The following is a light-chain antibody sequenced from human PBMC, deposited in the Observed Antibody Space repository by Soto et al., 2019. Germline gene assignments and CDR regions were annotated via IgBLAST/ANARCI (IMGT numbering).Light chain of an antibody. Sequence: QSVLTQPRSVSGSPGQSVTISPTGTSSDVGGYNFVSWYQQHPGKAPKLLTYDVSKRPSGVPDRFSGSKSGNTASLAISGPQAEDEADYYCCSYAGSYTFVFGTGTKVTVL. V-gene: IGLV2-11*01. J-gene: IGLJ1*01. CDR1: SSDVGGYNF. CDR2: DVS. CDR3: CSYAGSYTFV.